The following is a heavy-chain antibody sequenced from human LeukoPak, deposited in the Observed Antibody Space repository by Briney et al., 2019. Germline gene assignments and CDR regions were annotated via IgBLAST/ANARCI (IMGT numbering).Heavy chain of an antibody. CDR1: GFTFSSYG. CDR2: ISGSGGST. CDR3: AKDRTGTTGADWFDP. V-gene: IGHV3-23*01. D-gene: IGHD1-1*01. J-gene: IGHJ5*02. Sequence: AGTLRLSCAASGFTFSSYGMAWVRQAPGKGLEWVSAISGSGGSTYYADSVKGQFTISRDNSKNTLSLQMNSLRADDTAVYYCAKDRTGTTGADWFDPWGQGTLVTVSS.